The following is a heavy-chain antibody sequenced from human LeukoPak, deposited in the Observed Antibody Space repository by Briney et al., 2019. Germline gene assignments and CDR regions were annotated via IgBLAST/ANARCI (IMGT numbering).Heavy chain of an antibody. CDR3: AGNVDTAMVTFDS. CDR2: IYHSGST. Sequence: SETLSLTCSVSGASISSNHYWGWIRQPPGKGLEWIGSIYHSGSTYYNPSLKSRVTISVDTSKNQFSLKVTSVTAADTAVYYCAGNVDTAMVTFDSWGQGTLVTVSS. J-gene: IGHJ4*02. V-gene: IGHV4-38-2*02. D-gene: IGHD5-18*01. CDR1: GASISSNHY.